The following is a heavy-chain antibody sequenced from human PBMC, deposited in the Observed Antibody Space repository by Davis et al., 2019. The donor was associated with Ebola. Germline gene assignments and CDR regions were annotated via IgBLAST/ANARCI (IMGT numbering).Heavy chain of an antibody. D-gene: IGHD6-6*01. J-gene: IGHJ4*02. CDR2: ISTNTGNP. CDR1: GYTFSRYT. Sequence: ASVKVSCKASGYTFSRYTMNWVRQAPGHGLEWMGWISTNTGNPTYAQDFTGRFVFSLDTSVSTAYLQISSLKADDTAVYYCAREAPTVPFDYWGQGTLITVSS. CDR3: AREAPTVPFDY. V-gene: IGHV7-4-1*02.